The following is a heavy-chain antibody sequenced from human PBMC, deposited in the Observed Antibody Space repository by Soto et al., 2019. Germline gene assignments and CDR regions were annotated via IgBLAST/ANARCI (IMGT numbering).Heavy chain of an antibody. V-gene: IGHV3-74*01. J-gene: IGHJ6*02. Sequence: EVQLVESGGGLVQPGGSLIVSCAASGFTFSSYWMHWVRQAPGKGLVWVSRINNDGSSTSYAESVKGRFTIFRDNAKSTLYLEMSSLRAGDTAVYYCARDPLIGDTDYGLDVWGQGTTVTVS. CDR1: GFTFSSYW. D-gene: IGHD2-21*01. CDR3: ARDPLIGDTDYGLDV. CDR2: INNDGSST.